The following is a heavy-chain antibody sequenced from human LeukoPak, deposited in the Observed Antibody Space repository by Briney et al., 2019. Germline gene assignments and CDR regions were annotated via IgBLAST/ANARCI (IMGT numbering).Heavy chain of an antibody. CDR2: IKQDGSEK. V-gene: IGHV3-7*01. D-gene: IGHD6-6*01. CDR3: ARDSRYSSSSYFDY. J-gene: IGHJ4*02. Sequence: AGGSLRLSCAASGFTFSSYWMSWVRQAPGKGLEWVANIKQDGSEKYYVDSVKGRFIISRDNAKNSLYLQMNSLRAEDTAVYYCARDSRYSSSSYFDYWGQGTLVTVSS. CDR1: GFTFSSYW.